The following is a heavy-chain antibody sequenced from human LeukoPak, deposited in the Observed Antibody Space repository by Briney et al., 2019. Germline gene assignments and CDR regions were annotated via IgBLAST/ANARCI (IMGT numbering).Heavy chain of an antibody. J-gene: IGHJ4*02. CDR1: GFIVSTNY. CDR3: AREKGAFDY. D-gene: IGHD1-26*01. Sequence: GGSLRLSCAASGFIVSTNYVNWVRQAPGKGLEWVSSTSGSSSYIYYADSVKGRFTISRDNAKNSLFLQMNSLRAEDTAVYYCAREKGAFDYWGQGTLVTVSS. V-gene: IGHV3-21*01. CDR2: TSGSSSYI.